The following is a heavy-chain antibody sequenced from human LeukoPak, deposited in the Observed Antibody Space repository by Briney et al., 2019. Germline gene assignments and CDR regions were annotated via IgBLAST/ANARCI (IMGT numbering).Heavy chain of an antibody. CDR3: ARGADSSGYYSIFYFDY. V-gene: IGHV4-59*01. J-gene: IGHJ4*02. CDR2: IYYSGST. Sequence: PSETLSLTCTVSGGXISSYYWNWIRQPPGKGLEWIGVIYYSGSTNYNPSIKSRVTISVDTSKNQFSLKLSSVTAADTAVYYCARGADSSGYYSIFYFDYWGQGTLVTVSS. CDR1: GGXISSYY. D-gene: IGHD3-22*01.